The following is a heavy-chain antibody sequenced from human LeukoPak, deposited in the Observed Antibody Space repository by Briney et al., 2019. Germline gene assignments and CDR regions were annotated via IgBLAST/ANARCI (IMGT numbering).Heavy chain of an antibody. CDR3: PRGSREHGLDY. D-gene: IGHD1-26*01. CDR1: GFTFSSYS. J-gene: IGHJ4*02. Sequence: KTGGSLRLSCADSGFTFSSYSINWVRQAPGKGLEWVSSISRDSIYIFYADSVKGRFTISRDNAKNSMYLQMNSLAAEDTAVFYCPRGSREHGLDYWGQRTLVTVSS. CDR2: ISRDSIYI. V-gene: IGHV3-21*01.